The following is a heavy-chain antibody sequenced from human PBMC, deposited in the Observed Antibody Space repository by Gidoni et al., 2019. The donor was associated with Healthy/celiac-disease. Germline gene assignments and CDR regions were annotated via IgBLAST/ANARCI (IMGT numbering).Heavy chain of an antibody. Sequence: EVQLLESGGGLVQPGGSLRLSCAASGSTFSRYAMSWVRQAPGKGLEWVSAISGSGGSTYYADSVKGRFTISRDNSKNTLYLQMNSLRAEDTAVYYCAKALSPGIAAADNFDYWGQGTLVTVSS. V-gene: IGHV3-23*01. D-gene: IGHD6-13*01. CDR1: GSTFSRYA. CDR3: AKALSPGIAAADNFDY. CDR2: ISGSGGST. J-gene: IGHJ4*02.